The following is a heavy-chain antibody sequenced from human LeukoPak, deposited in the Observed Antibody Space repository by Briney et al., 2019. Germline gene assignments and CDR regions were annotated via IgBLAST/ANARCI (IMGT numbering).Heavy chain of an antibody. J-gene: IGHJ4*02. CDR2: TYYRSKWYY. V-gene: IGHV6-1*01. Sequence: SQTLSLTCAISGDSISNNRAAWNWIRQSPSRGLEWLGRTYYRSKWYYDYAVSVKSRTTFNPDTSKNQFSLQLNSVTPEDTAVYYCARDGHAPTSPYYFESWGQGTLVTVSS. CDR1: GDSISNNRAA. CDR3: ARDGHAPTSPYYFES.